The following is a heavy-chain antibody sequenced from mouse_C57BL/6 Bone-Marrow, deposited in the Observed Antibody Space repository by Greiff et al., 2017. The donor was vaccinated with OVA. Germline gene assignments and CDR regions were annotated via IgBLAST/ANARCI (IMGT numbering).Heavy chain of an antibody. CDR2: INPNYGTT. V-gene: IGHV1-39*01. CDR3: AREMRTIWSLFAY. J-gene: IGHJ3*01. Sequence: LVESGPELVKPGASVKISCKASGYSFTDYNMNWVKQSNGKSLEWIGVINPNYGTTSYNQKFKGKATLTVDQSSSTAYMQLNSLTSEDSAVYYCAREMRTIWSLFAYWGQGTLVTVSA. D-gene: IGHD1-1*02. CDR1: GYSFTDYN.